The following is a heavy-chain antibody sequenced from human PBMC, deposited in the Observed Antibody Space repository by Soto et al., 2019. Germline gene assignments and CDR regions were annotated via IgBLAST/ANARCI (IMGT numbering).Heavy chain of an antibody. V-gene: IGHV3-21*01. CDR1: GFTFSSYS. Sequence: PGGSLRLSCAASGFTFSSYSMNWVRQAPGKGLEWVSSISSSSSYIYYADSVKGRFTISRDNAKNSLYLQMNSLRAEDTAVYYCASWDYGSGSYYIDYWGQGTLVTVSS. CDR2: ISSSSSYI. D-gene: IGHD3-10*01. J-gene: IGHJ4*02. CDR3: ASWDYGSGSYYIDY.